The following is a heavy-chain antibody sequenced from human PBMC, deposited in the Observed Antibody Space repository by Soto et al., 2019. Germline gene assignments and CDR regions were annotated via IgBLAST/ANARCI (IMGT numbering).Heavy chain of an antibody. V-gene: IGHV4-39*01. J-gene: IGHJ5*02. D-gene: IGHD2-21*01. CDR2: IHYSGTS. CDR3: ARHWIAGSSIP. CDR1: GDSISSSSQY. Sequence: QVQLQESGPGLVKPSETLSLTCSVSGDSISSSSQYWGWIRQPPGKGLEWIGSIHYSGTSYYNPSLKSRVTIFVDTSKNQLSLKLSSVTAADTAVYYCARHWIAGSSIPWGQGILVTVSS.